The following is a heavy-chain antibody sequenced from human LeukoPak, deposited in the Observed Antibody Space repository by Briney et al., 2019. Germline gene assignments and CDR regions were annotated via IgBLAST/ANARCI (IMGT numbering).Heavy chain of an antibody. CDR1: GFTFSSYA. CDR2: ISGSGGST. Sequence: GGSLRLSYAASGFTFSSYAMSWVRQAPGKGLEWVSAISGSGGSTYYADSVKGRFTISRDNSKNTLYLQMNSLRAEDTAVYYCAKEGMVRGVIGRNWFDPWGQGTLVTVSS. CDR3: AKEGMVRGVIGRNWFDP. V-gene: IGHV3-23*01. D-gene: IGHD3-10*01. J-gene: IGHJ5*02.